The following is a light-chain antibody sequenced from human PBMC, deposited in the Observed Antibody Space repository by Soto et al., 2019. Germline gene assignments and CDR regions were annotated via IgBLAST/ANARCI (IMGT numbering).Light chain of an antibody. CDR2: GAS. J-gene: IGKJ4*01. V-gene: IGKV3-15*01. CDR3: QQYKNWPLT. CDR1: QSVSSN. Sequence: EIVMTQSPATLSVSPGERATLSCRASQSVSSNLAWYQQKPGQAPWLLIYGASTRATGIPARFSGSGSGTEFTLTISSLQSEDFAVYYCQQYKNWPLTFGGGTKVEIK.